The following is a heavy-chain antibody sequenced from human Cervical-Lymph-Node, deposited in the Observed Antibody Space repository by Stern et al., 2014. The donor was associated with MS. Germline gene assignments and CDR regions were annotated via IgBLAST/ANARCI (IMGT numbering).Heavy chain of an antibody. CDR1: GFSLSTSGMR. CDR2: IDWDDDK. J-gene: IGHJ4*02. CDR3: ARSPPYYEFWNDYYFDY. D-gene: IGHD3-3*01. V-gene: IGHV2-70*04. Sequence: QVTLKESGPALVKPTQTLTLTCTFSGFSLSTSGMRVSWIRQPPGKALEWLARIDWDDDKFYSTSQKSRLTISKDTSKNQVVLTMANMDPVDTATYYCARSPPYYEFWNDYYFDYWGQGTLVAVSS.